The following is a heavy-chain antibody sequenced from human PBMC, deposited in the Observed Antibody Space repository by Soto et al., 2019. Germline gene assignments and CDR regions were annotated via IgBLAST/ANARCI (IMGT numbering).Heavy chain of an antibody. Sequence: PGGSLRLSCAASGFTFSSYGMHWVRQAPGKGLEWVAVISYDGSNKYYADSVKGRFTISRDNSKNTLYLQMNSLRAEDTAVYYCAKLSLTATTPNPDYWGQGTLVTVSS. CDR1: GFTFSSYG. CDR3: AKLSLTATTPNPDY. D-gene: IGHD4-17*01. CDR2: ISYDGSNK. V-gene: IGHV3-30*18. J-gene: IGHJ4*02.